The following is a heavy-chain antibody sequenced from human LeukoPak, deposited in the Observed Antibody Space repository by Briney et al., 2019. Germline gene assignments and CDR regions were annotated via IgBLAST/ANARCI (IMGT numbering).Heavy chain of an antibody. V-gene: IGHV4-39*01. CDR3: ARHDAGGYSYGFDY. D-gene: IGHD5-18*01. CDR1: GGSIGSSRYY. J-gene: IGHJ4*02. Sequence: SETLSLTYTVSGGSIGSSRYYWGWIRQPPGRGLEWIGSIYYSGSTYYNPSLKSRVTISVDTSKNQLSLKLSSVTAAETAVYYCARHDAGGYSYGFDYWGQGTLVIVSS. CDR2: IYYSGST.